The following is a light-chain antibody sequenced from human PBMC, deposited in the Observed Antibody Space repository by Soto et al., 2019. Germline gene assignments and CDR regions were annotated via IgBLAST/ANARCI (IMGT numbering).Light chain of an antibody. CDR3: QTGGTGIVV. CDR2: LNSDGSH. J-gene: IGLJ2*01. Sequence: QLVLTQSPSASASLGASVKLTCTLSSGHSSYAIAWHQQQPEKGPRYLMKLNSDGSHSKGDGIPDRFSGSSSGAERYLTISRLQSEDEADYSCQTGGTGIVVFGGGTKLTVL. CDR1: SGHSSYA. V-gene: IGLV4-69*01.